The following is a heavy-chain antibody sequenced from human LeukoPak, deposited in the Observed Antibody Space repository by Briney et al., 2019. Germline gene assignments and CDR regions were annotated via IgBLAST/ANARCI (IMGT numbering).Heavy chain of an antibody. Sequence: GGSLRLSCAASGFTFSSYGMHWVRQAPGKGLEWVAVISYDGSNKYYADSVKGRFTISRDNSKNTLYLQMNSLRAEDTAVYYCAKDTEAVAGYFDYWGQGTLVTVSS. CDR2: ISYDGSNK. V-gene: IGHV3-30*18. CDR3: AKDTEAVAGYFDY. D-gene: IGHD6-19*01. CDR1: GFTFSSYG. J-gene: IGHJ4*02.